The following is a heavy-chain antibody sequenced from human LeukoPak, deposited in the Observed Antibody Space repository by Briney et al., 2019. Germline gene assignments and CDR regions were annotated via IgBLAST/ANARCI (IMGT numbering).Heavy chain of an antibody. CDR3: ARTDYYDSSGYY. D-gene: IGHD3-22*01. Sequence: ASVKVSCKASGGTFSSYAISWVRQAPGQGLEWMGWISAYNGNTNYAQKLQGRVTMTTDTSTSTAYMELRSLRSDDTAVYYCARTDYYDSSGYYWGQGTLVTVSS. CDR2: ISAYNGNT. CDR1: GGTFSSYA. J-gene: IGHJ4*02. V-gene: IGHV1-18*01.